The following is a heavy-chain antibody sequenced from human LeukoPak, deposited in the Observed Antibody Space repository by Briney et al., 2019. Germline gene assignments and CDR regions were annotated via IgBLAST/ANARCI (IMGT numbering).Heavy chain of an antibody. CDR3: AKNSGSYDGAFDI. CDR1: GFTFSSYG. Sequence: GGSLRLSCAACGFTFSSYGMQWVRQAPGKGLEWVAVISYDGSNKYYADSVKGRFTISRDNSKNTLYLQMNSLRAEDTAVYYCAKNSGSYDGAFDIWGQGTMVTVSS. CDR2: ISYDGSNK. D-gene: IGHD1-26*01. J-gene: IGHJ3*02. V-gene: IGHV3-30*18.